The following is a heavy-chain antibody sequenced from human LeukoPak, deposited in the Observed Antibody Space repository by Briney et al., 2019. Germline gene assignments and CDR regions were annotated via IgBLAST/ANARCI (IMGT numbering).Heavy chain of an antibody. Sequence: SETLSLTCAVYGGSFSGYYWSWIRQPPGKGLEWIGEINHSGSTNYNPSLKSRVTISVDTSKNQFSLKLSSVTAADTAVYYCARLEYYDFWSGYYPPPRDYYGMDVWGQGTTVTVSS. CDR1: GGSFSGYY. CDR3: ARLEYYDFWSGYYPPPRDYYGMDV. CDR2: INHSGST. V-gene: IGHV4-34*01. J-gene: IGHJ6*02. D-gene: IGHD3-3*01.